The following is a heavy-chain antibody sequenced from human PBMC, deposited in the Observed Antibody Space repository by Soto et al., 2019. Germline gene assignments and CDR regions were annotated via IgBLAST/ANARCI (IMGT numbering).Heavy chain of an antibody. V-gene: IGHV3-30*18. CDR2: ISYDGSNK. J-gene: IGHJ6*02. CDR3: AKVWAQWPLYYYYYYGMDV. D-gene: IGHD6-19*01. CDR1: GFTFSSYG. Sequence: GGSLRLSCAASGFTFSSYGMHWVRQAPGKGLEWVAVISYDGSNKYYADSVKGRFTISRDNSKNTLYLQMNSLRAEDTAVYYCAKVWAQWPLYYYYYYGMDVWGQGTTVTVSS.